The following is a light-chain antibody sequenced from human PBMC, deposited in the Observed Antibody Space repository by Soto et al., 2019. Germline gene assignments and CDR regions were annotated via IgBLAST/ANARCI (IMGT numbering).Light chain of an antibody. Sequence: AIRMTQSPSSLSASTGDRVTITCRASQGSSSYFAWYQQKPAKAPKLLIYAASTLQSGVPSRFSGSGSGTDFTLTISCLPSEDFATYYCQQYYNYPFTFGPGTKVDIK. CDR1: QGSSSY. V-gene: IGKV1-8*01. CDR2: AAS. J-gene: IGKJ3*01. CDR3: QQYYNYPFT.